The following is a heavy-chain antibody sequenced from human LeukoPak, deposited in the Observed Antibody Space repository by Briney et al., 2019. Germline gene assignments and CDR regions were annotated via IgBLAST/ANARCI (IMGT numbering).Heavy chain of an antibody. CDR3: ARAVIRGIHFDS. Sequence: ASVQVSCRASGYTFTDHYIHWVRQAPGKGLEWMGRIYPDIDVANYAEKFQGRVTMTRDTSISTAYMDLSSLTSDDTAVYYCARAVIRGIHFDSWGQGTLVTVSS. V-gene: IGHV1-2*06. J-gene: IGHJ4*02. D-gene: IGHD3-10*01. CDR1: GYTFTDHY. CDR2: IYPDIDVA.